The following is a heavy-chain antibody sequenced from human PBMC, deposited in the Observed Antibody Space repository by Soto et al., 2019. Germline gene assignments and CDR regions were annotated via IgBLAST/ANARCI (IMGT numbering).Heavy chain of an antibody. CDR1: GGSIKKYY. CDR3: AGIGEDIYYGMDV. CDR2: IYSRGST. D-gene: IGHD2-15*01. V-gene: IGHV4-4*07. Sequence: QVQLQESGPGLVRPSETPSLTCTVSGGSIKKYYWNWIRQPAGKGLEWIGRIYSRGSTNYNPSLQSRVTMLVDTSKSQFSLKLSSVTAADTAVYYCAGIGEDIYYGMDVWGQGTTVTVSS. J-gene: IGHJ6*02.